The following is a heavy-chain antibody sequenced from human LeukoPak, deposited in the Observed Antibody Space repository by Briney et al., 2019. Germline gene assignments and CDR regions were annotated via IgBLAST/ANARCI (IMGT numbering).Heavy chain of an antibody. V-gene: IGHV5-51*01. J-gene: IGHJ6*02. Sequence: GASLQISCKGSGYIFPNYWIGWVRQLPGKGLEWMGIIYPGDSDTKYSPSFQGQVTISADKSISTAYLQWSSLKASDTAMYYCARQGHSNYYYGMDVWGQGTTVTVSS. CDR1: GYIFPNYW. CDR3: ARQGHSNYYYGMDV. CDR2: IYPGDSDT. D-gene: IGHD4-11*01.